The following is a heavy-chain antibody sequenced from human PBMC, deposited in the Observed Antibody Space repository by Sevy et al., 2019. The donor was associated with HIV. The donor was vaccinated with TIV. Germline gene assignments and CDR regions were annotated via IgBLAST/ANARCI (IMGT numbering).Heavy chain of an antibody. V-gene: IGHV4-59*08. CDR1: GGSITSLY. J-gene: IGHJ4*02. CDR2: IYSNGHI. Sequence: SETLSLTCTVSGGSITSLYWNWIRQPPGKGLEWIANIYSNGHINYNPSLTSRVTLSLDTSKNQFSLRLSSVTAADTAMYYCAGENAWGRGYSWGQGTLVTVSS. D-gene: IGHD1-26*01. CDR3: AGENAWGRGYS.